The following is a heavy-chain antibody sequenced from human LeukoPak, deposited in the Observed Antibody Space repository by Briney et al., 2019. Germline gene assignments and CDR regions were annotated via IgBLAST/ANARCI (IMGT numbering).Heavy chain of an antibody. CDR2: IYYSGTT. CDR1: GGSISSYY. D-gene: IGHD3-3*01. CDR3: ARVLREWLLFGWFDP. Sequence: SETLSLTCSVSGGSISSYYWSWIRQPPGKGLEWIGHIYYSGTTNYNPSLKSRVTISIDTSKNQFSLRLSSVTAADTAVYYCARVLREWLLFGWFDPWGQGTLVTVSS. J-gene: IGHJ5*02. V-gene: IGHV4-59*01.